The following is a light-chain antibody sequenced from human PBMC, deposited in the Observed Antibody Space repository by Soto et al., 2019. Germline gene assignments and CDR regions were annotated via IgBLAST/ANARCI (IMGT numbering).Light chain of an antibody. CDR1: SSDVGGYNY. J-gene: IGLJ2*01. Sequence: QSVLTQPRSVSGSPGQSVTISCTGTSSDVGGYNYVSWYQRHPGKAPKLMIFDVSMRPSGVPDRFSGSKSGDTASLTISGLQAEDEADYYCCSYAGSYTLVFGGGTKLTVL. CDR2: DVS. V-gene: IGLV2-11*01. CDR3: CSYAGSYTLV.